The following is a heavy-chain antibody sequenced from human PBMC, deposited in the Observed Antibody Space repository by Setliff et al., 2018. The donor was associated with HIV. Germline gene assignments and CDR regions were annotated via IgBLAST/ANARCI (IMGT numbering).Heavy chain of an antibody. V-gene: IGHV3-11*01. CDR2: ISSRGSTI. Sequence: GGSLRLSCAASGFTFSDYYMSWIRQAPGKGLEWVSYISSRGSTIYYADSVKGRFTISRDNAKNSLYLQMNSLTAEDTAVYYCAKDHATSSWFTALLDYWGQGALVTVSS. CDR3: AKDHATSSWFTALLDY. J-gene: IGHJ4*02. CDR1: GFTFSDYY. D-gene: IGHD6-13*01.